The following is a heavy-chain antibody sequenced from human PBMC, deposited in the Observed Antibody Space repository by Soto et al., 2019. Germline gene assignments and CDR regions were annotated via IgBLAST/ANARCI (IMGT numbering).Heavy chain of an antibody. CDR1: GFTFSSYG. Sequence: QVQLVESGGGVVQPGRSLRLSCAASGFTFSSYGMHWVRQAPGKGLEWVAVIWYDGSNKYYADSVKGRFTISRDNSKNTLDLQMNSLRAEDTAVYYCARVGIVVVPAAENYYFDYWGQGTLVTVSS. J-gene: IGHJ4*02. D-gene: IGHD2-2*03. V-gene: IGHV3-33*01. CDR3: ARVGIVVVPAAENYYFDY. CDR2: IWYDGSNK.